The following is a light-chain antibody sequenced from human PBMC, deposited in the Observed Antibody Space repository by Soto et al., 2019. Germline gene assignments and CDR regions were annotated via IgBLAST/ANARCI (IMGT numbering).Light chain of an antibody. J-gene: IGLJ1*01. V-gene: IGLV2-23*01. CDR2: EGT. CDR3: YSYAGENLYV. CDR1: SRDLGSYNL. Sequence: QSVLTQPASVPAAPGQSITIPCTGTSRDLGSYNLVSWFQQHPGKVPKLLIYEGTKRPSGLSDRFSGSKSGTTASLTISGLQAEDEAHYYCYSYAGENLYVFGTGSKVTV.